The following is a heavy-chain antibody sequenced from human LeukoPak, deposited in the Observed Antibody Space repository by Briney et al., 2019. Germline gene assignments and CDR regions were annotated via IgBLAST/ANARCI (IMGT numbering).Heavy chain of an antibody. CDR1: GFTFSSYS. CDR3: ARREGYTFDY. V-gene: IGHV4-38-2*01. D-gene: IGHD5-24*01. J-gene: IGHJ4*02. Sequence: GSLRLSCVVSGFTFSSYSMSWVRQAPGKGLEWIGSFHHSGSIPYNPSLNSRVSISVDTSKNQLSLKLSSVTAADTAVYYCARREGYTFDYWGQGTLVTVSS. CDR2: FHHSGSI.